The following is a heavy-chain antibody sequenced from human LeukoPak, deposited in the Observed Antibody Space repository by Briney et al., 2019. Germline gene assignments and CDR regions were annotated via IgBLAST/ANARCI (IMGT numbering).Heavy chain of an antibody. J-gene: IGHJ5*02. V-gene: IGHV1-8*02. Sequence: GASVKVSCKASGYTFTGYYMHWVRQAPGQGLEWMGWMNPNSGNTGYAQKFQGRVTMTRNTSISTAYMELSSLRSEDTAVYYCARVRVPAVGVWFDPWGQGTLVTVSS. CDR1: GYTFTGYY. D-gene: IGHD2-2*01. CDR2: MNPNSGNT. CDR3: ARVRVPAVGVWFDP.